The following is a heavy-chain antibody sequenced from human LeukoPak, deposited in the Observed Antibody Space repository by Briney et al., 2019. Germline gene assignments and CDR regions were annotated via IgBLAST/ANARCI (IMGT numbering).Heavy chain of an antibody. V-gene: IGHV3-23*01. Sequence: PGGSLRLSCAASGFTFSSYAMSWVRQAPGKGLEWVSAISGSGGRTYYAASVKGRFTISRDNSKNTLYLQMNSLRAEDPAIYSCAKRHGFDFWSGRYSFDYWGQGTLVTVSS. CDR2: ISGSGGRT. CDR1: GFTFSSYA. CDR3: AKRHGFDFWSGRYSFDY. J-gene: IGHJ4*02. D-gene: IGHD3-3*01.